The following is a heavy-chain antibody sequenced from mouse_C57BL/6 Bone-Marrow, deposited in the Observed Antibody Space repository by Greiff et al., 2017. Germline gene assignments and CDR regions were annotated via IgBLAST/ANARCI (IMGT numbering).Heavy chain of an antibody. CDR1: GFNITDDY. D-gene: IGHD3-3*01. V-gene: IGHV14-4*01. CDR3: NPFWDMDV. J-gene: IGHJ1*03. CDR2: LVPENGGT. Sequence: EVQLQQSGAELVRPGASVKLSCTASGFNITDDYMYWVNQRPEQGLVWIGWLVPENGGTEYASKFQGKITITADTSSNTAYLQLSNLTSEDTAVXYCNPFWDMDVWGTGTTVTVSS.